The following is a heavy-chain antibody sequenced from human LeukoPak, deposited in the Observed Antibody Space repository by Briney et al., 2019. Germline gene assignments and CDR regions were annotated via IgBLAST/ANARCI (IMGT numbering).Heavy chain of an antibody. Sequence: ASVKVSCEASGYTFTGYYMHWVRQAPGQGLEWMGWINPNSGGTNYAQKFQGRVTMTRDTSISTAYMELSRLRSDDTAVYYCARDAPHSPYDYVWGSLGYWGQGTLVTVSS. CDR1: GYTFTGYY. V-gene: IGHV1-2*02. D-gene: IGHD3-16*01. CDR3: ARDAPHSPYDYVWGSLGY. J-gene: IGHJ4*02. CDR2: INPNSGGT.